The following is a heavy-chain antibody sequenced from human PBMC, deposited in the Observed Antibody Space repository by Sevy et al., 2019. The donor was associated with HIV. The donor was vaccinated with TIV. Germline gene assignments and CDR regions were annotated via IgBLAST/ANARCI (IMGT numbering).Heavy chain of an antibody. Sequence: GGSLRLSCAASGFTFSNYAMNWVRQAPGKGLEWVSGISGSGGSGTKTNYADSVKSRFTISRDDSKNSLFLQLNSLRAEDTAIYYCARKYDSSGYFDYWGQGTLVTVSS. J-gene: IGHJ4*02. CDR3: ARKYDSSGYFDY. V-gene: IGHV3-23*01. CDR2: ISGSGGSGTKT. CDR1: GFTFSNYA. D-gene: IGHD3-22*01.